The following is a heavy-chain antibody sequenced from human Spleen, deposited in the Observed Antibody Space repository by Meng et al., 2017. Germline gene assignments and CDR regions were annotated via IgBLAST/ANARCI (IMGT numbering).Heavy chain of an antibody. J-gene: IGHJ4*02. CDR1: GYTFTSYA. CDR2: INAGNGNT. V-gene: IGHV1-3*01. Sequence: QVQLGPAGAEGKKAWASVKVFCKASGYTFTSYAMHWVRQAPGQRLEWMGWINAGNGNTKYSQKFQGRVTITRDTSASTAYMELSSLRSEDTAVYYCARGFPTTVANLPGYWGQGTLVTVFS. CDR3: ARGFPTTVANLPGY. D-gene: IGHD4-23*01.